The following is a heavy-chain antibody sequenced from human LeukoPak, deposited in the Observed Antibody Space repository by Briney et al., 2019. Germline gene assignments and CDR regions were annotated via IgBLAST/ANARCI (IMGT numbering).Heavy chain of an antibody. Sequence: GESLKISCKGSGYSFTTYWIGRVRQMPGKGLEWMGIIYPGNSDTRYSPSFQGQVTISADKSISTAYLQWSSLKASDTAMYYRARGHCSSTTCYGYFDYWGQGTLVTVSS. V-gene: IGHV5-51*01. D-gene: IGHD2-2*01. CDR3: ARGHCSSTTCYGYFDY. CDR1: GYSFTTYW. J-gene: IGHJ4*02. CDR2: IYPGNSDT.